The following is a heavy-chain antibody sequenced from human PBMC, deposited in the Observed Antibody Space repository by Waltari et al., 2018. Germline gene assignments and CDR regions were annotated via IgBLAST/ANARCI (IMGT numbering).Heavy chain of an antibody. CDR2: ISSSGSTR. CDR1: GFTFIISE. V-gene: IGHV3-48*03. CDR3: ARGDALGNWDFDY. Sequence: EVQLLESGGGLVQPGGSLKLSCAASGFTFIISEMHWVRQAPGKGLEWVSYISSSGSTRYYADSVKGRFTISRDNAKNSLYLQMNSLRAEDTAVYYCARGDALGNWDFDYWGQGTLVTVSS. J-gene: IGHJ4*02. D-gene: IGHD7-27*01.